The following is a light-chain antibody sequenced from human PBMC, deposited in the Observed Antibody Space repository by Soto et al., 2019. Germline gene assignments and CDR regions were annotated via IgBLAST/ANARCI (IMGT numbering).Light chain of an antibody. Sequence: QLVLTQPPSASGTPGQFITISCSGSSSDIGSNTVNWYRQPTGTAPKLLIYSNNQRPSGVPERFSGSKSGTAASLAISALQSEYEGDYYCAAWDDSQNGQVFGGGTKLTVL. CDR2: SNN. CDR3: AAWDDSQNGQV. CDR1: SSDIGSNT. J-gene: IGLJ2*01. V-gene: IGLV1-44*01.